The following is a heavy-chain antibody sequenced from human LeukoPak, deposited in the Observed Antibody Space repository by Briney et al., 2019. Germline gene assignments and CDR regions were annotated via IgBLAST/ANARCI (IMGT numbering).Heavy chain of an antibody. CDR3: ASLNTRGY. CDR2: IYHSGTT. Sequence: SETLSLTCSVSGGSISSSSWWSWVRQSPVKGLEWIGGIYHSGTTNYNPSLKSRVTISVDKSKNQFSLKLSSVTAADTAVYYCASLNTRGYWGQGTLVTVSS. J-gene: IGHJ4*02. V-gene: IGHV4-4*02. D-gene: IGHD2-2*02. CDR1: GGSISSSSW.